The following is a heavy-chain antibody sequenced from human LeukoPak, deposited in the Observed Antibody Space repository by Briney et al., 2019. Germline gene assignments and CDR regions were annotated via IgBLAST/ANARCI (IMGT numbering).Heavy chain of an antibody. CDR2: ISSSSSYI. V-gene: IGHV3-21*01. J-gene: IGHJ4*02. D-gene: IGHD1-26*01. CDR3: ASSFQIIVGASLDY. Sequence: SGGSLRLSCAASGFTFSSYSMNWVRQAPGKGLEWVSSISSSSSYIYYADSVKGRFTISRDNAKDSLYLQMNSLRAEDTAVYYCASSFQIIVGASLDYWGQGTLVTVSS. CDR1: GFTFSSYS.